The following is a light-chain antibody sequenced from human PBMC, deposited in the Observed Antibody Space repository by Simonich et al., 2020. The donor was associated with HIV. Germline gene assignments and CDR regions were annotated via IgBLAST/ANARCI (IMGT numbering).Light chain of an antibody. V-gene: IGKV2-28*01. CDR1: QSLLSSNGYNY. Sequence: DIVMTQSPLSLPVPPGEPASISCRSSQSLLSSNGYNYFDWYLQKPGQSPQLLIYLGSSRASGVPDRFSGSGSGTDFTLQISRVEAEDVGVYYCMQALQTPFTFGPGTKVDIK. CDR3: MQALQTPFT. CDR2: LGS. J-gene: IGKJ3*01.